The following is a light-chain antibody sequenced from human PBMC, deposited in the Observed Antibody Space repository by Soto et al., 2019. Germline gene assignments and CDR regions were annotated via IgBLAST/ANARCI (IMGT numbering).Light chain of an antibody. V-gene: IGLV2-14*01. J-gene: IGLJ2*01. CDR2: DVN. CDR1: RSDIGGYDF. Sequence: QSALTQPASVSGSPGQSITLSCTGTRSDIGGYDFVSWYQRYPGKAPKLIIYDVNNRPSGVSNRFSGSKSGNTASLTISGLQAEDEADYYCTSYASSSTHVVFGGGTKLTVL. CDR3: TSYASSSTHVV.